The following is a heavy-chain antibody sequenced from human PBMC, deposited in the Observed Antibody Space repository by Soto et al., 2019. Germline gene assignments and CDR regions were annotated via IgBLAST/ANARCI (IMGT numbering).Heavy chain of an antibody. CDR2: LYRDGRA. CDR1: GFTVSSSC. V-gene: IGHV3-53*01. J-gene: IGHJ4*02. Sequence: VGSLRLSCAASGFTVSSSCLTWVRQAPGKGLQWVSVLYRDGRAYYADSVKGRLTVSTDNSENSVYLHMNSLKTEDTAIYYCARGLGREYHDNRDYFHLNYWGQGTLVTVSS. CDR3: ARGLGREYHDNRDYFHLNY. D-gene: IGHD3-22*01.